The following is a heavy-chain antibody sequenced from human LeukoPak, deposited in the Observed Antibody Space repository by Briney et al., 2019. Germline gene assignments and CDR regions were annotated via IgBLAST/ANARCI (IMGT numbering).Heavy chain of an antibody. CDR2: ISGSGGST. J-gene: IGHJ4*02. V-gene: IGHV3-23*01. CDR3: AKHNTGHKAFDY. D-gene: IGHD1-1*01. CDR1: GFTFSTYG. Sequence: PGGTLRLFCVVSGFTFSTYGMNWVRQAPGKGLEGVSGISGSGGSTYYADSVKGRFTISRDNSKNTLYLQVNSLRAEGTAVYYCAKHNTGHKAFDYWGQGTLVTVSS.